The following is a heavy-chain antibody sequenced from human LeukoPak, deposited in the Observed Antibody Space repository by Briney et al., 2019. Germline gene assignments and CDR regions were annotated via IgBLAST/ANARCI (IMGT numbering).Heavy chain of an antibody. CDR1: GGTFSSYA. D-gene: IGHD3-3*01. CDR3: ARGTDITIFELSQFDY. V-gene: IGHV1-69*13. CDR2: IIPIFGTA. Sequence: ASVKVSCKASGGTFSSYAISWVRQAPGQGLEWMGGIIPIFGTANYAQKFQGRVTITADESTSTAYMELSSLRSEDTAVYYCARGTDITIFELSQFDYWGQGTLVTVSS. J-gene: IGHJ4*02.